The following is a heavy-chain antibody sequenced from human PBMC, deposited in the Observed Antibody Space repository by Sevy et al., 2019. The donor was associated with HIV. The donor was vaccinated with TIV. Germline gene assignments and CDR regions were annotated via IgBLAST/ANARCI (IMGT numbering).Heavy chain of an antibody. CDR2: IYSGGST. CDR1: GFTVSSNY. CDR3: ARVRVGAYYYYYYMDV. Sequence: GGSLRLSCAASGFTVSSNYMSWVRQAPGKGLEWVSVIYSGGSTYYADSVKGRFTISRDNSKNTLYLQMNSLRAEDTAVYCCARVRVGAYYYYYYMDVWGKGTTVTVSS. D-gene: IGHD2-8*02. J-gene: IGHJ6*03. V-gene: IGHV3-53*01.